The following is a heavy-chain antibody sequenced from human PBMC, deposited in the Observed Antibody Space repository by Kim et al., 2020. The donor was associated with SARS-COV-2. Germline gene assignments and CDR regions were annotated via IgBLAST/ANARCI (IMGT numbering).Heavy chain of an antibody. Sequence: GGSLRLSCAASGFTFSSYSMNWVRQAPGKGLEWVSSISSSSSSIYYADSLKGRFTISRDNAKNSLYLQMNSLRAEDTAVYYCARDRSLTYSDLYYFDYW. J-gene: IGHJ4*01. CDR1: GFTFSSYS. CDR3: ARDRSLTYSDLYYFDY. CDR2: ISSSSSSI. D-gene: IGHD2-15*01. V-gene: IGHV3-21*01.